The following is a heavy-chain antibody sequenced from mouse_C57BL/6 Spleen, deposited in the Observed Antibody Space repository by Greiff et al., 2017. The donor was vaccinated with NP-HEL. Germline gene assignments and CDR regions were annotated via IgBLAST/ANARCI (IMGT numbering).Heavy chain of an antibody. J-gene: IGHJ2*01. Sequence: VKLQQPGAELVKPGASVKMSCKASGYTFTSYWITWVKQRPGQGLEWIGDIYPGSGSTNYNEKFKSKATLTVDTSSSTAYMQLSSLTSEDSAVYYCAEGNYGSSLDYWGQGTTLTVSS. D-gene: IGHD1-1*01. V-gene: IGHV1-55*01. CDR2: IYPGSGST. CDR3: AEGNYGSSLDY. CDR1: GYTFTSYW.